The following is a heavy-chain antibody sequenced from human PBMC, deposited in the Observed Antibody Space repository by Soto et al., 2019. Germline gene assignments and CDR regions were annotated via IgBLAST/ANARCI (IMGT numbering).Heavy chain of an antibody. J-gene: IGHJ5*02. CDR3: AREVEGSTGTKLFDP. V-gene: IGHV3-20*01. CDR1: GFTFDDYG. Sequence: EEQLVESGGGVVRPGGSLRLSCAASGFTFDDYGMSWVRQTPGKGLEWVAGINWKGDRSGHADSVKGRFTISRDNAKNSLYLQMNSLRAEDTAFYHCAREVEGSTGTKLFDPWGQGTLVTVAS. D-gene: IGHD1-1*01. CDR2: INWKGDRS.